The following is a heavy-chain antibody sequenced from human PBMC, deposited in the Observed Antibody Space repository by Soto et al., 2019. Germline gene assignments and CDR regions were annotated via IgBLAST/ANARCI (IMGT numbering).Heavy chain of an antibody. CDR2: IWYDGRNK. CDR3: ARDGGCRDGYTVGCNWFDP. Sequence: PGGSLRLSCAASGFTFSSYGMHWVRQAPGKGLEWVAVIWYDGRNKYYAEYVKGRFTISRDNSKNTLYLQMNSLRAEDTAVYYCARDGGCRDGYTVGCNWFDPWGQGTLVTVSS. V-gene: IGHV3-33*01. D-gene: IGHD5-12*01. CDR1: GFTFSSYG. J-gene: IGHJ5*02.